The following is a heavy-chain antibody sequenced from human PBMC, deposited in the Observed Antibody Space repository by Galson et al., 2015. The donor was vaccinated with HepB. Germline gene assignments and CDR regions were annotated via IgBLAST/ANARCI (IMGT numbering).Heavy chain of an antibody. Sequence: SLRLSCAASGFTFSNYGMHWVRQAPGKGLEWVAFISYDGRNNYFPDSVKGRFTISRDNSMNTLFLQMSSLTVEDTAVYYCAYQKLEKVATYYFDHWGQGTLVTVSS. CDR3: AYQKLEKVATYYFDH. D-gene: IGHD1-1*01. CDR1: GFTFSNYG. V-gene: IGHV3-30*03. J-gene: IGHJ4*02. CDR2: ISYDGRNN.